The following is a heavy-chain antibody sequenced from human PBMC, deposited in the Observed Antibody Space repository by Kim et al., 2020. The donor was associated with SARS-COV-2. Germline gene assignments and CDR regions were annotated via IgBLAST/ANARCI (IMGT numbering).Heavy chain of an antibody. CDR3: AKERQRYCSSTSCYTAADDY. J-gene: IGHJ4*02. CDR2: ISYDGSNK. D-gene: IGHD2-2*02. Sequence: GGSLRLSCAASGFTFSSYGMHWVRQAPGKGLEWVAVISYDGSNKYYADSVKGRFTISRDNSKNTLYLQMNSLRAEDTAVYYCAKERQRYCSSTSCYTAADDYWGQGTLVTVSS. CDR1: GFTFSSYG. V-gene: IGHV3-30*18.